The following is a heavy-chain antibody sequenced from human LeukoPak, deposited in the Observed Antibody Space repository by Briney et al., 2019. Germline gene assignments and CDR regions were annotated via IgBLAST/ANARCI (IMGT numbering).Heavy chain of an antibody. CDR3: ARRPGLSWFDP. V-gene: IGHV4-59*08. J-gene: IGHJ5*02. CDR2: IYYSGST. CDR1: SGSISSYY. Sequence: PSETLSLTCTVSSGSISSYYWSWIRQPPGKGLEWIGYIYYSGSTNYNPSLKSRVTISVDTSKNQFSLKLSSVTAADTAVYYCARRPGLSWFDPWGQGTLVTVSS.